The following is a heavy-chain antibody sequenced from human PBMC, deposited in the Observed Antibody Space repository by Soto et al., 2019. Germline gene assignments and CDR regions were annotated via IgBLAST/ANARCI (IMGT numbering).Heavy chain of an antibody. D-gene: IGHD3-16*01. CDR2: TYYRSRWYN. Sequence: SQTLSLTCAISGDSVSGNSAAWNWIRQSPSRGLEWLGRTYYRSRWYNDYAVSVKSRITVTPDTSKNQFSLQLNPVTPEDTAVYYCARVFPYYVSSDSYLDYWGQGARVTVSS. CDR3: ARVFPYYVSSDSYLDY. CDR1: GDSVSGNSAA. J-gene: IGHJ4*02. V-gene: IGHV6-1*01.